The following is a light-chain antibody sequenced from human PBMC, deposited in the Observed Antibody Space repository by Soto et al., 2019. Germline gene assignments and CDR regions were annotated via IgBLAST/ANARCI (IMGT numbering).Light chain of an antibody. Sequence: IVLTQSPGTLSLSLAESAILSCWSSQSFSSRFLAWYQQKPGRAPRVXIYDASTRATGVPDSFSGSGSGTDFTLTISRLEPEDFAVYYCQQYGGSPVTFGQGTRLE. CDR3: QQYGGSPVT. J-gene: IGKJ5*01. V-gene: IGKV3-20*01. CDR1: QSFSSRF. CDR2: DAS.